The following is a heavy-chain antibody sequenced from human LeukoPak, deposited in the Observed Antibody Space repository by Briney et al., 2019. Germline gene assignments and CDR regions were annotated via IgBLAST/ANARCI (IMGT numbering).Heavy chain of an antibody. Sequence: ASVKVSCKTSGYTLTSYYMHWVRQAPGQGLEWMGIINPSGGSTTSAQKFQGRVTMTRDTSTSTVYMELSSLRSEDTALYYCARVHTSGWYGGPLDYWGQGTLVTVSS. D-gene: IGHD6-19*01. J-gene: IGHJ4*02. CDR3: ARVHTSGWYGGPLDY. CDR1: GYTLTSYY. CDR2: INPSGGST. V-gene: IGHV1-46*01.